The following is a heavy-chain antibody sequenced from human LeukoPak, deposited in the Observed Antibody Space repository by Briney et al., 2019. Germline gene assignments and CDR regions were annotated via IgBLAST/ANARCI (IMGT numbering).Heavy chain of an antibody. J-gene: IGHJ5*02. D-gene: IGHD3-10*01. CDR3: ATMVRGVMYKTNWFDP. V-gene: IGHV3-7*01. CDR1: GFTFSSYW. Sequence: GALRLSCAASGFTFSSYWMSWVRQAPGKGLEWVANIKQDGSEKYYVDSVKGRFTISRDNAKNSLYLQMNSLRAEDTAVYYCATMVRGVMYKTNWFDPWGQGTLVTVSS. CDR2: IKQDGSEK.